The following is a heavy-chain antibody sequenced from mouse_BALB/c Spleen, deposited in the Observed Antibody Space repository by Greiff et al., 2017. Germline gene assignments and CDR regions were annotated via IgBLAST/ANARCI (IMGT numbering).Heavy chain of an antibody. J-gene: IGHJ2*01. CDR2: IRSKSNNYAT. CDR3: VRSTTLFDY. CDR1: GFTFNTYA. D-gene: IGHD2-1*01. Sequence: EVMLVESGGGLVQPKGSLKLSCAASGFTFNTYAMNWVRQAPGKGLEWVARIRSKSNNYATYYADSVKDRFTISRDDSQSMLYLQMNNLKTEDTAMYYCVRSTTLFDYWGQGTTLTVSS. V-gene: IGHV10-1*02.